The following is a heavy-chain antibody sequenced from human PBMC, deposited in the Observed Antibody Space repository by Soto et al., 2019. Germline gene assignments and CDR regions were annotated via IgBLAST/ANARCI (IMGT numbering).Heavy chain of an antibody. CDR2: ISYDGSNE. J-gene: IGHJ4*02. CDR1: GFTFSSYG. Sequence: QVQLVESGGGVVQPGRSLRLSCAASGFTFSSYGMHWDRQAPGKGLEWVELISYDGSNEYYADSVKGRFTISRDNSKNTLYLQMTGLRAEDTAVFYCAKSLTTGVADADYWGQGSLVTVSS. D-gene: IGHD4-4*01. CDR3: AKSLTTGVADADY. V-gene: IGHV3-30*18.